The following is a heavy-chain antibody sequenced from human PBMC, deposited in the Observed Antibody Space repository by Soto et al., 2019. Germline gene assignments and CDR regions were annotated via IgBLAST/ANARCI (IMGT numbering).Heavy chain of an antibody. J-gene: IGHJ4*02. CDR1: RYTFTTYA. V-gene: IGHV1-3*01. D-gene: IGHD3-9*01. CDR2: INPDNGNT. CDR3: ARGGTLARNFDLILGGDF. Sequence: HVLLVQSGAEVKKPGASVEVSCQTSRYTFTTYAVHWVRQAPGESLEWLGWINPDNGNTKYSRKFQDRVTITRDTSARTAYMELSSLTSADTAVYYCARGGTLARNFDLILGGDFWGRGTLVTVSS.